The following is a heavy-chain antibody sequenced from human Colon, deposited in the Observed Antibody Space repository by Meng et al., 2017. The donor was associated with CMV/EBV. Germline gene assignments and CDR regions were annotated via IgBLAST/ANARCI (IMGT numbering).Heavy chain of an antibody. J-gene: IGHJ4*02. V-gene: IGHV1-2*02. CDR1: GYTCSGYF. Sequence: SCKAAGYTCSGYFMHWVRQAPGQGLEWMGWIDTKSGGTNYTQKFQGRVTMTTDTSISTAYMEVSRLRSDDTAVYYCARVWGTYLDSWGQGTLVTVSS. CDR3: ARVWGTYLDS. D-gene: IGHD3-16*01. CDR2: IDTKSGGT.